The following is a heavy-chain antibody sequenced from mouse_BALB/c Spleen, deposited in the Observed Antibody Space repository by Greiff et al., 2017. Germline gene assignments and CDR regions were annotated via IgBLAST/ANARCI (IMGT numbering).Heavy chain of an antibody. Sequence: EVQVVESGGGLVQPGGSRKLSCAASGFTFSGFGMHWVRQAPEQGLEWVAYISSGSSTIYYADTVKGRFTISRDNPKNTLFLQMTSLRSEDTAMYYCAIYDYDGGAMDYWGQGTSVTVSS. CDR2: ISSGSSTI. CDR3: AIYDYDGGAMDY. V-gene: IGHV5-17*02. CDR1: GFTFSGFG. J-gene: IGHJ4*01. D-gene: IGHD2-4*01.